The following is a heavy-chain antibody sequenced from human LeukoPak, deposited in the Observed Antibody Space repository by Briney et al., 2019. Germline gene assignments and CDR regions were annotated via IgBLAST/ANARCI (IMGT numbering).Heavy chain of an antibody. D-gene: IGHD1-26*01. CDR1: GGSISSSSYY. Sequence: SETLSLTCTVSGGSISSSSYYWSWIRQPPGKGLEWIGEINHSGSTNYNPSLKSRVTISVDTSKNQFSLKLSSVTAADTAVYYCARGNSGSYYLKIRRSPFDYWGQGTLVTVSS. CDR3: ARGNSGSYYLKIRRSPFDY. V-gene: IGHV4-39*07. CDR2: INHSGST. J-gene: IGHJ4*02.